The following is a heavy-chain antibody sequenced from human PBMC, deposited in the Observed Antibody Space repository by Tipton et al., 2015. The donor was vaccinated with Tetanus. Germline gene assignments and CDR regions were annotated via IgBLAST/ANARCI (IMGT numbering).Heavy chain of an antibody. V-gene: IGHV4-59*02. Sequence: SCTVSGDSVSGYYWSWIRQPPGKGLEWIGYVYYTGSTNHNPSLKSRVTISMDRSKNQISLQLTSVTAADTAVYFCAGVTAQRTELYFDHWGQGTLVTVSS. CDR1: GDSVSGYY. CDR3: AGVTAQRTELYFDH. D-gene: IGHD6-13*01. CDR2: VYYTGST. J-gene: IGHJ4*02.